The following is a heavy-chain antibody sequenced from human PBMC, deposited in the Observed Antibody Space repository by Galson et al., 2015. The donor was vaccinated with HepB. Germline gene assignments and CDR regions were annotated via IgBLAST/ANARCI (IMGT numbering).Heavy chain of an antibody. CDR1: GGSISSASYY. J-gene: IGHJ4*02. Sequence: ETLSLTCTVSGGSISSASYYWGWIRQPPGKGLEWIGSIFFVGTTYYNPSLKSRLTISVDTSNNQFSLNLSSVSAADTAVYYCARHRWFFGGSLDYWGQGTLVTVSS. CDR3: ARHRWFFGGSLDY. D-gene: IGHD3-10*01. CDR2: IFFVGTT. V-gene: IGHV4-39*01.